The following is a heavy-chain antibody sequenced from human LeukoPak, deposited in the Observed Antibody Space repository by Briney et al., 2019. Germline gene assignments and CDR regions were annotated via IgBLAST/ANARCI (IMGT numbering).Heavy chain of an antibody. CDR2: INHSGST. CDR1: GGSFGGYY. Sequence: SETLSLTCAVYGGSFGGYYWSWIRQPPGKGLEWIGEINHSGSTNYNPSLKSRVTISVDTSKNQFSLKLSSVTAADTAVYYCARAFYYYDSSGYFIPPYFDYWGQGTLVTVSS. V-gene: IGHV4-34*01. CDR3: ARAFYYYDSSGYFIPPYFDY. D-gene: IGHD3-22*01. J-gene: IGHJ4*02.